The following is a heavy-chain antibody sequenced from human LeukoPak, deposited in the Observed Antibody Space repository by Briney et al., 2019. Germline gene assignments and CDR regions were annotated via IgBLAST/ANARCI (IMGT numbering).Heavy chain of an antibody. D-gene: IGHD3-22*01. CDR1: GYTFTSYA. V-gene: IGHV1-3*01. CDR2: INAGNGNT. Sequence: ASVKVSCKASGYTFTSYAMHWVRQAPGQRLEWMGWINAGNGNTKYSQKFQGRVTITRDTSASTAYMELSSLRSEDTAVYYCARVGYYDSSGYYYVGPPRQAFDIWGQGTMVTVSS. CDR3: ARVGYYDSSGYYYVGPPRQAFDI. J-gene: IGHJ3*02.